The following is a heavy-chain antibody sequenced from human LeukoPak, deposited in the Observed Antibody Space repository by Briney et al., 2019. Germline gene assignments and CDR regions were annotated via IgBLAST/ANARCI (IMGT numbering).Heavy chain of an antibody. V-gene: IGHV3-9*01. CDR1: GFTFDDYA. J-gene: IGHJ4*02. D-gene: IGHD3-22*01. Sequence: GGSLRLSCAASGFTFDDYAMHWVRQAPGKGLEWVSGISWNSGSIGYADSVKGRFTISRDNAKNSLYLQMNSLRAEDTALYYCAKGYYYDSSAQAPPFDYWGQGTLVTVSS. CDR2: ISWNSGSI. CDR3: AKGYYYDSSAQAPPFDY.